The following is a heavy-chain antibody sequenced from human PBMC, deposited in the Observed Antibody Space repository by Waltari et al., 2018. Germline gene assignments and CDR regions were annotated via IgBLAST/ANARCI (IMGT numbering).Heavy chain of an antibody. Sequence: QVQLVQSGAEVKKPGSSVKVSCKASGGTFSSYAISWLRQAPGQGLEWMGGIIPIFGTANYAQKFQGRVTITTDESTSTAYMELSSLRSEDTAVYYCARGSDCTNGVCYSYYYMDVWGKGTTVTVSS. CDR2: IIPIFGTA. CDR1: GGTFSSYA. CDR3: ARGSDCTNGVCYSYYYMDV. D-gene: IGHD2-8*01. J-gene: IGHJ6*03. V-gene: IGHV1-69*05.